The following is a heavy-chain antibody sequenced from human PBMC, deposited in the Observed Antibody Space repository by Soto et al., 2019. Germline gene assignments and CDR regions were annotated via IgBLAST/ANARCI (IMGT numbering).Heavy chain of an antibody. J-gene: IGHJ5*02. CDR2: ISYDGSNK. CDR1: GVPFSSYA. D-gene: IGHD3-3*01. CDR3: ARDIHPYYDFWSALRGWFEP. V-gene: IGHV3-30-3*01. Sequence: GGSLSLSSAASGVPFSSYAMHWVRQAPGKGLEWVAVISYDGSNKYYADSVKGRFTISRDNSKNTLYLQMNSLRAEDTAVYYCARDIHPYYDFWSALRGWFEPWGQGTLGTVSS.